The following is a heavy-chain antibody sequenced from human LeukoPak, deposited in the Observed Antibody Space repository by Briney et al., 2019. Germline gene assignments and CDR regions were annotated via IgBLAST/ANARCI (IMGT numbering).Heavy chain of an antibody. CDR2: INLNSGGT. V-gene: IGHV1-2*02. Sequence: ASVKVSCKASGYTFTGYYMHWVRQAPGQGPEWMGWINLNSGGTNYAQKFQCRVTMTRDTSISTAYMELSRLRSDDTAVYYCARDQEWELLPTSDASTDAFDIWGQGTMVTVSS. CDR3: ARDQEWELLPTSDASTDAFDI. D-gene: IGHD1-26*01. CDR1: GYTFTGYY. J-gene: IGHJ3*02.